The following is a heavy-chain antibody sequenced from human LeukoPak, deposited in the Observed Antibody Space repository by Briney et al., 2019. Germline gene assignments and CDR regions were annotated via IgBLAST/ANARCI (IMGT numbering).Heavy chain of an antibody. CDR3: ASHPLTTYYYGSGSYLAYPYYFDY. V-gene: IGHV4-59*12. Sequence: SETLSLTCTVSGGSISSYYWSWIRQPPGKGLEWIGCIYYSGSTNYNPSLKSRVTISVDTSKNQFSLKLSSVTAEDTAVYYCASHPLTTYYYGSGSYLAYPYYFDYWGQGTLVTVSS. J-gene: IGHJ4*02. D-gene: IGHD3-10*01. CDR1: GGSISSYY. CDR2: IYYSGST.